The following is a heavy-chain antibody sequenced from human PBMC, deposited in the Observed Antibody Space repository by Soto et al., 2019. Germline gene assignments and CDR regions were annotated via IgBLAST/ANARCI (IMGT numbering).Heavy chain of an antibody. CDR2: IRSKANSYAT. V-gene: IGHV3-73*01. J-gene: IGHJ3*02. Sequence: GGSLRLSCAASGFTFSGSAMHWVRQASGKGLEWVGRIRSKANSYATAYAASVKGRFTISRDDSKNTAYLQMNSLKTEDTAVYYCTRLPDQDYYDSSGPDFIGHAFDIWGQGTMVTVSS. CDR1: GFTFSGSA. CDR3: TRLPDQDYYDSSGPDFIGHAFDI. D-gene: IGHD3-22*01.